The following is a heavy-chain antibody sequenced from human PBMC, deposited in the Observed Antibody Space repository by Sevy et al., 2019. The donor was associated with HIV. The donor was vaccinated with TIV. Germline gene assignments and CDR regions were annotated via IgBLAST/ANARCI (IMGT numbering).Heavy chain of an antibody. Sequence: SETLSLICTVSGGSINGYYWSWIRQPAGKGLEWIGRIYSTGRSNYHPSLKRRVTMSVDTSKNKFSLRLSSVTAADTAVYFCAREADGYNYVAEFWGQGTLVTVSS. D-gene: IGHD5-12*01. V-gene: IGHV4-4*07. J-gene: IGHJ4*02. CDR3: AREADGYNYVAEF. CDR1: GGSINGYY. CDR2: IYSTGRS.